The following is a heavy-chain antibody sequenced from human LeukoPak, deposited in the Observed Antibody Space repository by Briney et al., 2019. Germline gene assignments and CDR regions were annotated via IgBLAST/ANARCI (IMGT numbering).Heavy chain of an antibody. CDR2: INPSGGST. CDR3: ARVQKGVHYLDY. CDR1: GYTFTSYY. Sequence: ASVKVSCKASGYTFTSYYMHWVRQAPGQGLEWMGIINPSGGSTSYAQKFQGRVTKTRDTSTSTVYMELSSLRSEDTAVYYCARVQKGVHYLDYWGQGTLVTVSS. V-gene: IGHV1-46*01. J-gene: IGHJ4*02. D-gene: IGHD3-10*01.